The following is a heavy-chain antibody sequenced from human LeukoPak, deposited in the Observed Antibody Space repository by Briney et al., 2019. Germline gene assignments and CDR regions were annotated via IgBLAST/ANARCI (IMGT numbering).Heavy chain of an antibody. D-gene: IGHD1-14*01. CDR2: FIPMFATT. J-gene: IGHJ6*03. CDR1: GGTFSSYA. CDR3: ASGPFLTFDHTPEGYYHYYMDV. V-gene: IGHV1-69*13. Sequence: ASVKVSCKASGGTFSSYAISWVRQAPGQGLEWLGAFIPMFATTNYAQEFQGRVTLTADESTSTAYMELSSLRSEDTAVYFCASGPFLTFDHTPEGYYHYYMDVWGKGTTV.